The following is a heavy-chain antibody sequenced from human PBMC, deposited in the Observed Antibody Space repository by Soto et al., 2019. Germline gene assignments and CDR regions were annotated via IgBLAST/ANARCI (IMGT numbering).Heavy chain of an antibody. CDR1: GGSVRDGSYY. Sequence: ASETLSLTCTVSGGSVRDGSYYWAWLRQPPGKGLEWIGHIYHSGSTIYNPSLKSRVTISIDTSKSQFSLNLNSMTAADTAVYYCAGYNWNYYVDPWGQGTLVTVSS. D-gene: IGHD1-7*01. CDR2: IYHSGST. J-gene: IGHJ5*02. V-gene: IGHV4-61*01. CDR3: AGYNWNYYVDP.